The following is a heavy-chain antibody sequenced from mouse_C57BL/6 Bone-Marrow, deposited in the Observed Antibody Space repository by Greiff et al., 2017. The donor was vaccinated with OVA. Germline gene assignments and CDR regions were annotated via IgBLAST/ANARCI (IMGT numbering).Heavy chain of an antibody. CDR1: GYTFTSYW. J-gene: IGHJ3*01. CDR3: ASTTVVATKTWFAY. CDR2: IDPSDSYT. Sequence: VQLQQPGAELVKPGASVKLSCKASGYTFTSYWMQWVKQRPGQGLEWIGEIDPSDSYTNYNQKFKGKATLTVDTSSSTAYMQLSSLTSEDSAVDYCASTTVVATKTWFAYWGQGTLVTVSA. D-gene: IGHD1-1*01. V-gene: IGHV1-50*01.